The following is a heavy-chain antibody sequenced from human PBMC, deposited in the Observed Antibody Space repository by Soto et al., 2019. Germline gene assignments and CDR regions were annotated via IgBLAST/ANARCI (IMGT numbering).Heavy chain of an antibody. D-gene: IGHD5-12*01. CDR1: GGSVSSRSHF. J-gene: IGHJ5*02. V-gene: IGHV4-61*01. Sequence: QVQLQESGPGLVKPSETLSVTCTVSGGSVSSRSHFWSWIRQPPGGGLQWIGYIFYSGSTNDNPSLKSRATLSVDTSRNQFSLRLTSVTAADTAFYYCARYDAESGSNKIDPWGQGTLVTVSS. CDR2: IFYSGST. CDR3: ARYDAESGSNKIDP.